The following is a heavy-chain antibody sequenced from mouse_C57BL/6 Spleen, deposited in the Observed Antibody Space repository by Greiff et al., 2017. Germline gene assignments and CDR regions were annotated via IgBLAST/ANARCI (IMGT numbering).Heavy chain of an antibody. CDR3: ARALSSPRYFDV. V-gene: IGHV1-69*01. D-gene: IGHD1-1*01. CDR1: GYTFTSYW. CDR2: IGPSDSYT. Sequence: QVQLQQPGAELVMPGASVKLSCKASGYTFTSYWMHWVKQRPGQGLEWIGEIGPSDSYTNYNQKFKGKSTLTVDKSSSTAYMQLSSLTSEDSAVYYCARALSSPRYFDVWGTGTTVTVSS. J-gene: IGHJ1*03.